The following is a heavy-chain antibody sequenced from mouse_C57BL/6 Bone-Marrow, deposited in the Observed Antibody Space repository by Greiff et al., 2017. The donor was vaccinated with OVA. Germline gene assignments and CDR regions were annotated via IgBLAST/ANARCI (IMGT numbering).Heavy chain of an antibody. Sequence: EVQLQQSGAELVRPGASVTLSCTASGFNIKDDYMHWVKQRPEQGLEWIGWIDPENGDTEYASKFQGKATITADTSSNTAYLQLSSLTSEDTAVDYCTSYGNFDDWGQGTTRTVSS. J-gene: IGHJ2*01. CDR3: TSYGNFDD. CDR2: IDPENGDT. D-gene: IGHD2-1*01. V-gene: IGHV14-4*01. CDR1: GFNIKDDY.